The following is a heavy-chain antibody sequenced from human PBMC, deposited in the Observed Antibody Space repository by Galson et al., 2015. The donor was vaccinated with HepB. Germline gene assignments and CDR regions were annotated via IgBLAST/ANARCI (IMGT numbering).Heavy chain of an antibody. CDR2: ISAYNGNT. J-gene: IGHJ6*03. Sequence: SVKVSCKASGYTFTSYGISWVRQAPGQGLEWMGWISAYNGNTNYAQKLQGRVTMTTDTSTSTAYMELRSLRSDDTAVYYCARGDTAMRGYYYYYMDVWAKGPRSPSP. CDR3: ARGDTAMRGYYYYYMDV. D-gene: IGHD5-18*01. V-gene: IGHV1-18*01. CDR1: GYTFTSYG.